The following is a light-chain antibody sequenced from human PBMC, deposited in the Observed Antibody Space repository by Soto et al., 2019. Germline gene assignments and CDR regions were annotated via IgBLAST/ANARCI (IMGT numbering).Light chain of an antibody. CDR3: QKYNSASTWT. CDR1: RDITDY. J-gene: IGKJ1*01. Sequence: DSQMTQSPSSLSASVGDRVAITCQVSRDITDYLNWYQQKPGKAPKLXXYDASTLQSGVPSRFSGSGSGTDFTLTISSLQPEDVATYYCQKYNSASTWTFGQGTKVDIK. CDR2: DAS. V-gene: IGKV1-27*01.